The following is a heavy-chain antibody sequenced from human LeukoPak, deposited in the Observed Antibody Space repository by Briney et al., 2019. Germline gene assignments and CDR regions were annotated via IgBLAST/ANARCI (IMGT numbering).Heavy chain of an antibody. CDR1: GYTFTGYY. V-gene: IGHV1-2*06. D-gene: IGHD4-17*01. J-gene: IGHJ5*02. Sequence: ASVKVSCKASGYTFTGYYMHWVRQAPGQGLEWMGRINPNSGGTNYAQKLQGRVTMTTDTSTSTAYMELRSLRSDDTAVYYCASEGDYQGWFDPWGQGTLVTVSS. CDR3: ASEGDYQGWFDP. CDR2: INPNSGGT.